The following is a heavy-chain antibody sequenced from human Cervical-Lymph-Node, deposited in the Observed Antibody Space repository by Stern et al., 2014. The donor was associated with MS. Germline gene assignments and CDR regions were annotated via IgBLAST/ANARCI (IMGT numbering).Heavy chain of an antibody. J-gene: IGHJ4*02. CDR3: TRDANYY. Sequence: EVQLVESGGGLVKPGGSLRLSCAASGFTFSDHSMNWVRQAPGKGLEWVSSISSSSTYIYYADSLKGRSTISRDNAKNSLFLQMNSLRAEDTAVYYCTRDANYYWGQGALVTVSS. CDR1: GFTFSDHS. D-gene: IGHD5-24*01. CDR2: ISSSSTYI. V-gene: IGHV3-21*01.